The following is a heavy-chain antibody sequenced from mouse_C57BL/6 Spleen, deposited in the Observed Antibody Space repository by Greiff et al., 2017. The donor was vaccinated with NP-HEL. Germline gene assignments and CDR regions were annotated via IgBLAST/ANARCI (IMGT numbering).Heavy chain of an antibody. CDR2: IYPGDGDP. Sequence: QVQLQQSGAELVKPGASVKISCKASGYAFSSYWMNWVKQRPGKGLEWIGQIYPGDGDPNYNGKFKGKATLTADKSSSTAYMQLSSLTSEDSAVYFCARTALSYGSSYGYFDVWGTGTTVTVSS. V-gene: IGHV1-80*01. CDR1: GYAFSSYW. CDR3: ARTALSYGSSYGYFDV. J-gene: IGHJ1*03. D-gene: IGHD1-1*01.